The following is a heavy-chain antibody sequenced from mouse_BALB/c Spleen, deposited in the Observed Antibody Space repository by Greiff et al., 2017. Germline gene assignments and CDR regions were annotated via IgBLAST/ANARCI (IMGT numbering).Heavy chain of an antibody. CDR3: ARGYYGYWYFDV. CDR2: IDTSDSYT. Sequence: QVQLQQPGAELVMPGASVKMSCKASGYTFTDYWMHWVKQRPGQGLEWIGAIDTSDSYTSYNQKFKGKATLTVDESSSTAYMQLSSLTSEDSAVYYCARGYYGYWYFDVWGAGTTVTVSS. V-gene: IGHV1-69*01. J-gene: IGHJ1*01. CDR1: GYTFTDYW. D-gene: IGHD1-1*01.